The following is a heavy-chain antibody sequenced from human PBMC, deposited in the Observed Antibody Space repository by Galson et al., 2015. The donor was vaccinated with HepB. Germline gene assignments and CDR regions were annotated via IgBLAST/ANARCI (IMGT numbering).Heavy chain of an antibody. CDR1: GFTFSSYA. CDR3: AKGEEVRYDSSGYYGGWYFDL. D-gene: IGHD3-22*01. J-gene: IGHJ2*01. CDR2: ISGSGGST. V-gene: IGHV3-23*01. Sequence: SLRLSCAASGFTFSSYAMSWVRQAPGKGLEWVSAISGSGGSTYYADSVKGRFTISRDNSKNTLYLQMNSLRAEDTAVYYCAKGEEVRYDSSGYYGGWYFDLWGRGTLVTVSS.